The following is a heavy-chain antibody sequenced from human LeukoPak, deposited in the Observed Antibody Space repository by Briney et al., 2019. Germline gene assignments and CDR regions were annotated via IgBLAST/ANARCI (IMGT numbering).Heavy chain of an antibody. Sequence: GGSLRLSCAASGFTFDDYDLHWVRQSPGKGLEWVSGISWNSGSIGYEYSVQGRLTSSRDNGKYSLYLQMNSLRAEDPALYYCAKDIRPMIAGGVVYWGQGTLVTVS. CDR3: AKDIRPMIAGGVVY. D-gene: IGHD3-22*01. V-gene: IGHV3-9*01. CDR2: ISWNSGSI. J-gene: IGHJ4*02. CDR1: GFTFDDYD.